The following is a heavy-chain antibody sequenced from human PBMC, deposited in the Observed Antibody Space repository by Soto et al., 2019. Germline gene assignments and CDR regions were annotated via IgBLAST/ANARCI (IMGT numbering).Heavy chain of an antibody. CDR3: TRDSDPLYGTNYYYYMDV. CDR1: GFTFGDYA. J-gene: IGHJ6*03. CDR2: IRSKAYGGTT. V-gene: IGHV3-49*03. Sequence: GGSLRLSCTASGFTFGDYAMSWFRQAPGKGLEWVGFIRSKAYGGTTEYAASVKGRFTISRDDSKSIAYLQMNSLKTEDTAVYYCTRDSDPLYGTNYYYYMDVWGKGTTVTVSS. D-gene: IGHD1-7*01.